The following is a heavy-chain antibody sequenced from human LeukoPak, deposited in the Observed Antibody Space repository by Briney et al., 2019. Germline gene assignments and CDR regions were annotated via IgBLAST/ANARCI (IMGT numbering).Heavy chain of an antibody. CDR1: GFNFNTYT. Sequence: GGSLRLSCAASGFNFNTYTMNWVRQAPGKGLEWVSSISSDSSYIYYADAVHGRFTVSRDNAKYSLYLQMNSLRAEDTAVYYCVRGSYGAYDYWGQGRLVTVS. CDR3: VRGSYGAYDY. CDR2: ISSDSSYI. J-gene: IGHJ4*02. V-gene: IGHV3-21*01. D-gene: IGHD4-17*01.